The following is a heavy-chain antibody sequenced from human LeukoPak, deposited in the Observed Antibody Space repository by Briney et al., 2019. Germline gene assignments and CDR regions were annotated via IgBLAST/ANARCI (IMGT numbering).Heavy chain of an antibody. CDR1: GLTFSGPW. V-gene: IGHV3-74*01. CDR2: IKPDGSST. Sequence: GGSLSLPCPPPGLTFSGPWWHWVRQAPGKGLVWVSLIKPDGSSTNYADSVKGRFTISRDDAKNTLYLQMNSLRVEDTAVYYCVPADLPWGQGTLVTVSS. CDR3: VPADLP. J-gene: IGHJ5*02.